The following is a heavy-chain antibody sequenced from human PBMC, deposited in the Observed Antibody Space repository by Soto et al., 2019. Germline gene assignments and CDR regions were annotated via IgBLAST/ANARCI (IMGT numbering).Heavy chain of an antibody. D-gene: IGHD3-3*01. J-gene: IGHJ5*02. Sequence: EVQLVESGGGLVKPGGSLRLSCAASGFTFSNAWMTWVRQAPGKGLEWVGRIKSKISGGTTDYAAPVKGRFTISRDDSKSTLYLQMDSLNSEDTGFYYCVWSGTSWLGPWGQGTLVTVSS. CDR1: GFTFSNAW. CDR3: VWSGTSWLGP. V-gene: IGHV3-15*01. CDR2: IKSKISGGTT.